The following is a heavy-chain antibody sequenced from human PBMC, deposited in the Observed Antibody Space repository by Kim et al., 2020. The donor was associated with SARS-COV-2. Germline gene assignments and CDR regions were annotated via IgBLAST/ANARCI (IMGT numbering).Heavy chain of an antibody. V-gene: IGHV4-34*01. D-gene: IGHD6-6*01. CDR2: IHRSGSP. CDR1: GGSFSDNY. Sequence: SETLSLTCAVYGGSFSDNYYNWIRQPPGKGLEWIGEIHRSGSPKYNPSLKSRVTISLDTSKNQFSLKLTSVTAADTALYYCPRGNLAPRLQYWGQGALVT. CDR3: PRGNLAPRLQY. J-gene: IGHJ4*02.